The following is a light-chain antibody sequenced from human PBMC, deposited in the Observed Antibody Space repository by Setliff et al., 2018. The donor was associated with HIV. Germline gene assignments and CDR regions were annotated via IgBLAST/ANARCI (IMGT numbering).Light chain of an antibody. J-gene: IGLJ1*01. CDR1: TNDVGAYNY. Sequence: QSVLTQPASVSGSPGQSIAISCTGTTNDVGAYNYVSWYQQHPGKAPKLIIYGVTHRPSGVSDRFSGSKSGDTASLTISGLQTEDEADYYCSSYSTSSTPSVVGTGTKV. V-gene: IGLV2-14*03. CDR2: GVT. CDR3: SSYSTSSTPSV.